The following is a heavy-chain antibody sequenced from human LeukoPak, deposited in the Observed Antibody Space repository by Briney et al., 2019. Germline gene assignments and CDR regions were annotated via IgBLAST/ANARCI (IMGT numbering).Heavy chain of an antibody. CDR1: GLTFNNYW. CDR3: ARGASSGYRIDY. J-gene: IGHJ4*02. CDR2: ISKDGSTT. D-gene: IGHD5-18*01. V-gene: IGHV3-74*01. Sequence: GGSLRLSCAASGLTFNNYWMHWVRQAPGKGLVWVPRISKDGSTTNYADSVKGRFTISRDNAKNTLYLQMNSLTAEDTALYYCARGASSGYRIDYWGQGTLVTVSS.